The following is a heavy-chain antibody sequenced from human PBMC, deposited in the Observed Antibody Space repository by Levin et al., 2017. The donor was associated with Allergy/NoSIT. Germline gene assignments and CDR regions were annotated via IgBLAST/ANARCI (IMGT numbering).Heavy chain of an antibody. Sequence: GGSLRLSCAASGFTFSSYSMNWVRQAPGKGLEWVSSISSSSSYIYYADSVKGRFTISRDNAKNSLYLQMNSLRAEDTAVYYCARDQFDIVVVPAAAPNWFDPWGQGTLVTVSS. CDR3: ARDQFDIVVVPAAAPNWFDP. D-gene: IGHD2-2*01. J-gene: IGHJ5*02. CDR2: ISSSSSYI. V-gene: IGHV3-21*01. CDR1: GFTFSSYS.